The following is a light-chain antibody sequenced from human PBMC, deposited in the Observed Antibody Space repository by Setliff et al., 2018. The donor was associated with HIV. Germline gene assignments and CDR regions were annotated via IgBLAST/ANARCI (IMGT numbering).Light chain of an antibody. CDR2: KNN. J-gene: IGLJ1*01. Sequence: QSALTQPPSASGTPGQRVTISCSGSSSNIGTRDVYWYQQLPGTAPKLLINKNNQRPSGVPDRFSASKSGTSASLAISGLRSEDEADYYCASWDDSLSGRVFGTGTKVT. CDR1: SSNIGTRD. CDR3: ASWDDSLSGRV. V-gene: IGLV1-47*01.